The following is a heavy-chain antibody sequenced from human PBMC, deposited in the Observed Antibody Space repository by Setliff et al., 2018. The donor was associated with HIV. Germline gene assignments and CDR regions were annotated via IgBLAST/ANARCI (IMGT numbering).Heavy chain of an antibody. J-gene: IGHJ4*02. V-gene: IGHV3-48*01. D-gene: IGHD2-15*01. CDR2: ISRSGETI. Sequence: GGSLRLSCAASGFTFSTYSMNWVRQAPGKGLEWVSYISRSGETIDYADSVKGRFTISRDNAKNSVFLQMNSLRVEDTAVYYCARDDWTCSDGTCFPITFDYWGQGTLVTVSS. CDR1: GFTFSTYS. CDR3: ARDDWTCSDGTCFPITFDY.